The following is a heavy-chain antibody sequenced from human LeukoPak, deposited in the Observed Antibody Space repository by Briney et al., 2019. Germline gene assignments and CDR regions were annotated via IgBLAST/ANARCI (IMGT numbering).Heavy chain of an antibody. J-gene: IGHJ5*02. CDR1: GGSFSGYY. Sequence: SETLSLTCAVYGGSFSGYYWSWIRQPPGKGLEWIGEINHSGSTNYNPSLKSRVTISVDTSKNQFSLKLSSVTAADTAVYYCARGTREWLVKRPRFDPWGQGTLVTVSS. V-gene: IGHV4-34*01. D-gene: IGHD6-19*01. CDR3: ARGTREWLVKRPRFDP. CDR2: INHSGST.